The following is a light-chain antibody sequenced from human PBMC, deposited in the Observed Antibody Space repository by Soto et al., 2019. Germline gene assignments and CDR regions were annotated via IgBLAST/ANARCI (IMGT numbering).Light chain of an antibody. V-gene: IGKV3D-15*01. J-gene: IGKJ4*01. CDR2: GAS. CDR1: QSVDSN. CDR3: QQYHHLTRT. Sequence: EIVMTQSPATLSVSPGERATLSCRASQSVDSNLAWYQQKPGQAPRLLIFGASTRATGIPARFSGSGSGTDFTLTISSLQSEDFAVYYCQQYHHLTRTFGGGTRVEIK.